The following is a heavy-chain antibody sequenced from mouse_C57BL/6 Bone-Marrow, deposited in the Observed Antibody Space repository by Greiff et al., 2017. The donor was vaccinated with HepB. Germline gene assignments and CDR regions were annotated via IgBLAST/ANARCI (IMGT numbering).Heavy chain of an antibody. CDR3: ARHLLLFMGY. J-gene: IGHJ4*01. CDR2: ISNGGGST. CDR1: GFTFSDYY. V-gene: IGHV5-12*01. D-gene: IGHD2-10*01. Sequence: EVKLVESGGGLVQPGGSLKLSCAASGFTFSDYYMYWVSQTPEKRLEWIAYISNGGGSTYYPDTLKGRVTISRDNAKNTLYLQLRRLTSEDTAMYYCARHLLLFMGYWGQGTSVTVSS.